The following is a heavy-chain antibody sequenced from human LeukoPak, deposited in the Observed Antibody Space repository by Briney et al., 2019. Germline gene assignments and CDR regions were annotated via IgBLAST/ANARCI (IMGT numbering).Heavy chain of an antibody. J-gene: IGHJ6*04. Sequence: GGTLTLSCAVSGFTISTYAKSWVRQTPGKGLEWVSIISDSGDSTYYADSVKGRFTISRDNSKNTPYLQMNSLRAEDTDVYYCAKLTLATTVGGIFNIMKNYYYGMDVWGKGTTVTVSS. D-gene: IGHD3-10*01. CDR1: GFTISTYA. V-gene: IGHV3-23*01. CDR2: ISDSGDST. CDR3: AKLTLATTVGGIFNIMKNYYYGMDV.